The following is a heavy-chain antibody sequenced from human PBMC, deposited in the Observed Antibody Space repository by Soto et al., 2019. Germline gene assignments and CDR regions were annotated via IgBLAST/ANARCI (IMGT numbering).Heavy chain of an antibody. Sequence: QVQLVQSGAEVKKPGASVKVSCKASGYTFTSYAMHWVRQAPGQRLEWMGWINAGNGNTKYSQKFQGRVTITRDTAASTAYMALSSLRSEDTAVYYCARLLWFGELFHAFDIWGQGTMVTVSS. D-gene: IGHD3-10*01. V-gene: IGHV1-3*01. CDR1: GYTFTSYA. CDR3: ARLLWFGELFHAFDI. J-gene: IGHJ3*02. CDR2: INAGNGNT.